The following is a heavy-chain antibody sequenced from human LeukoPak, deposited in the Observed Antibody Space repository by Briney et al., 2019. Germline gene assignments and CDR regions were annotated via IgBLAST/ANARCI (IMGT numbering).Heavy chain of an antibody. CDR1: GFPFSNYA. CDR2: IXXXGGXT. V-gene: IGHV3-23*01. J-gene: IGHJ4*02. Sequence: GGSLRLSCVASGFPFSNYAMSWVRQAPGKGLECVSVIXXXGGXTYXADXVXGRFTISRDNSKNTLYLQMNSLRAEDTAVYYXXXXXXXXXXXXXXXXYFGYWGQGTLVTVSS. CDR3: XXXXXXXXXXXXXXXYFGY.